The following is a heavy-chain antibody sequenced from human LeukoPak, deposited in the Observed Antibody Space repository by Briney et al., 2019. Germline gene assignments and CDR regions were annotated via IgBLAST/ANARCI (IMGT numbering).Heavy chain of an antibody. CDR3: ARRVVPATEAFDI. CDR2: IFPGDSET. J-gene: IGHJ3*02. CDR1: GYSFTTHW. V-gene: IGHV5-51*01. D-gene: IGHD2-2*01. Sequence: GESLKISCKGSGYSFTTHWIGWVRQLPGKGLEWTGLIFPGDSETIYSPSFQGQVTISADKSISTAYLQWSSLKASGTAMYYCARRVVPATEAFDIWGQGTMVTVSS.